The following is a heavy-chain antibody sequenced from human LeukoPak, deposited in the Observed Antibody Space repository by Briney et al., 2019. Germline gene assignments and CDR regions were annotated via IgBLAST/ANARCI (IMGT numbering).Heavy chain of an antibody. CDR3: ARDNWNYGSSMDV. V-gene: IGHV4-59*01. Sequence: SETLSLTCTVSGGSTSSYYWSWIRQPPGKGLEWIGYIYYSGSTNYNPSLKSRVTISVDTSKNQFSLKLSSVTAADTAVYYCARDNWNYGSSMDVWGQGTTVTVSS. J-gene: IGHJ6*02. D-gene: IGHD1-7*01. CDR1: GGSTSSYY. CDR2: IYYSGST.